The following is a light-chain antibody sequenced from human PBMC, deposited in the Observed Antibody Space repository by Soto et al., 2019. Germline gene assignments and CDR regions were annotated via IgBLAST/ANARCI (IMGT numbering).Light chain of an antibody. J-gene: IGKJ4*01. CDR3: QQRRDWPLT. CDR1: PSVTNY. V-gene: IGKV3-11*01. CDR2: GAF. Sequence: EIVLTQSPATLSLSPGERATLSCRASPSVTNYLAWYQQKPGQAPRLVIYGAFNRATGIPARFSGSGSGTDFTLAISSLEPEDFALYYCQQRRDWPLTFGGGTKVDIK.